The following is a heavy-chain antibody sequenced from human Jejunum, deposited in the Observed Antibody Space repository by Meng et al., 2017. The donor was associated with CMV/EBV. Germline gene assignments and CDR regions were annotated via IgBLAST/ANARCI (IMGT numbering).Heavy chain of an antibody. CDR1: GFTFDDYY. Sequence: VEPVGLWGGLVKPGGSLGLCCAASGFTFDDYYMNWIRQAPGKGLEWVSSVSSVSSYTNYADSVKGRFTISRDNAKNSLYLQMNSLRAEDTAVYYCARDRYCTNGVCYTHFDSWGQGTLVTVSS. V-gene: IGHV3-11*06. CDR3: ARDRYCTNGVCYTHFDS. CDR2: VSSVSSYT. D-gene: IGHD2-8*01. J-gene: IGHJ4*02.